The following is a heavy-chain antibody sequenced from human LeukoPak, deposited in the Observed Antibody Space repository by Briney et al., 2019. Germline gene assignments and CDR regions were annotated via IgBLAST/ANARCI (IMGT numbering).Heavy chain of an antibody. J-gene: IGHJ6*02. Sequence: SETLSLTCTVSGGSISSYYWSWIRQPAGKGLEWIGRIYTSGSTNYNPSLKSRVSMSVDTSKNQFSLKLSSVTAADTAVYYCARDYSSGWTTPYYYGMDVWGQGTTVTVSS. CDR2: IYTSGST. D-gene: IGHD6-19*01. CDR3: ARDYSSGWTTPYYYGMDV. V-gene: IGHV4-4*07. CDR1: GGSISSYY.